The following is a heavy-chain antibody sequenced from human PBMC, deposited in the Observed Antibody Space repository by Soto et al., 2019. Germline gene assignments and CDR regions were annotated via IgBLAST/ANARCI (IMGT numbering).Heavy chain of an antibody. Sequence: QVQLVESGGGVVQPGRSLRLSCAASGFTFSSYGMHWVRQAPGKGLEWVAVISYDGSNKYYADSVKGRFTISRDNAKNTLYLQMNSLRAEDTAVYYCAKDGSSWWVDGRTYYFDYGGQGTLVTVSS. D-gene: IGHD6-13*01. CDR2: ISYDGSNK. CDR1: GFTFSSYG. CDR3: AKDGSSWWVDGRTYYFDY. V-gene: IGHV3-30*18. J-gene: IGHJ4*02.